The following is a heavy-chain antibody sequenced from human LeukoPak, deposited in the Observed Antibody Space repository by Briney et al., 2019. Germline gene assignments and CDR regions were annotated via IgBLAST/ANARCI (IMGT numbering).Heavy chain of an antibody. V-gene: IGHV4-59*01. J-gene: IGHJ5*02. CDR1: RGSISSYY. D-gene: IGHD3-22*01. Sequence: SETLSLTCIVSRGSISSYYWSWIRQPPGRGLEWIGYIYHGGSTNYNPSLKSRVTVSGDTSKNKFFLNLSSVTAADAAMYYCARGRYYYDSSGYPYNWFDPWGQGTLVTVSS. CDR3: ARGRYYYDSSGYPYNWFDP. CDR2: IYHGGST.